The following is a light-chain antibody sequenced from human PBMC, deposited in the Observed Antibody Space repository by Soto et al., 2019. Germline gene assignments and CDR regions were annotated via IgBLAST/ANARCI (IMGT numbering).Light chain of an antibody. CDR2: GAS. CDR3: QQYNNWPPLT. V-gene: IGKV3-15*01. Sequence: EIVMTQSPATLSVSPGERATLSCRASQSVSSNLAWYQQKPGQAPRLLIYGASTRATGVPARFSGSGSETEFTLTISSLQSGDFAVYYCQQYNNWPPLTFGGGTKVETK. CDR1: QSVSSN. J-gene: IGKJ4*01.